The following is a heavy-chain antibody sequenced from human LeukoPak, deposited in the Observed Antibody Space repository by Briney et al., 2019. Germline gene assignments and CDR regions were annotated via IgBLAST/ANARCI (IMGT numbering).Heavy chain of an antibody. Sequence: SETLSLTCTVSGGSISSSSYYWGWIRQPPGKGLELIGSIYYTGSAYYNPSLKSRATMSVDTTKNQSSLRLSSVPAADTAVYSCARHPERYSYCDYWGQGTLVTVSS. J-gene: IGHJ4*02. V-gene: IGHV4-39*01. CDR3: ARHPERYSYCDY. CDR1: GGSISSSSYY. D-gene: IGHD5-18*01. CDR2: IYYTGSA.